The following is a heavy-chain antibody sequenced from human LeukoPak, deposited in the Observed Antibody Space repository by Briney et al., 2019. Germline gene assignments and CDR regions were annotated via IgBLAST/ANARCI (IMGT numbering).Heavy chain of an antibody. CDR2: INRNGRIK. CDR3: VRTERFDP. V-gene: IGHV3-23*01. J-gene: IGHJ5*02. D-gene: IGHD1-1*01. Sequence: GGSLRLSCVGSGFNLTHYAMTWVRQAPGKGLEWVSAINRNGRIKNYADSVKGRFTISRDISRSTVYLQMTSLRAEDTAVYYCVRTERFDPWGQGTQVTVSS. CDR1: GFNLTHYA.